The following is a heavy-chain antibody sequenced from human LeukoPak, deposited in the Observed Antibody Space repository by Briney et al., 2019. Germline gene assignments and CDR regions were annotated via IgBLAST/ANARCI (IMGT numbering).Heavy chain of an antibody. CDR1: GGSMSSSSYF. D-gene: IGHD2-15*01. CDR2: IYYSGNT. V-gene: IGHV4-39*01. CDR3: ARGGGWTLDY. J-gene: IGHJ4*02. Sequence: SETLSLTCTVSGGSMSSSSYFWGWIRLPPGQGLEWIGSIYYSGNTYYNPSLKSRVNISVDTSKNQFSLKPMSDSAKDAAVYQCARGGGWTLDYWGQGTLVTVSS.